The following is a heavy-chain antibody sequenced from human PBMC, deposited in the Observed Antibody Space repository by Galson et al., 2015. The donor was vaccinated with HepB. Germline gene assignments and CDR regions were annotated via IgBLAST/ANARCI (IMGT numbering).Heavy chain of an antibody. CDR1: GFTFTSSG. CDR2: VNGNGIFT. Sequence: SLRLSCAASGFTFTSSGMSWVRQAPGKGLEWVATVNGNGIFTYHADSVKGRFTVSKDISKDTVYLQMNSLRGEDTALYYCAKDDPHYSFYASWGQGTLVTVSS. CDR3: AKDDPHYSFYAS. J-gene: IGHJ4*02. V-gene: IGHV3-23*01. D-gene: IGHD2/OR15-2a*01.